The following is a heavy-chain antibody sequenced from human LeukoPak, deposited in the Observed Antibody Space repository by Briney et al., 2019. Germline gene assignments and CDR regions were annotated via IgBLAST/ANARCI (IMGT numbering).Heavy chain of an antibody. CDR2: INPNSGGA. CDR3: ASDFCGGDCYSRSTYMDV. J-gene: IGHJ6*04. V-gene: IGHV1-2*06. D-gene: IGHD2-21*02. CDR1: GYTFTGYY. Sequence: ASVKVSCKASGYTFTGYYMHWVRQAPGQGLEWMGRINPNSGGANYARKFQGRVTMTRATSISTAYMELSRLRSDDTAVYYCASDFCGGDCYSRSTYMDVWGKGTTVTVSS.